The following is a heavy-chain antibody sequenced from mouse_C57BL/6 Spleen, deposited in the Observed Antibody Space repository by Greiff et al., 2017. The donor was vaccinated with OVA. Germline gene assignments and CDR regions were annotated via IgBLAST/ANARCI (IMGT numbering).Heavy chain of an antibody. Sequence: DVQLVESGGGLVKPGGSLKLSCAASGFTFSSYAMSRVRQTPEKRLEWVATISDGGSYTYYPDNVKGRFTISRDHAKNNLYLQISHLKSEDTAMYYCARDRITTVVAGYCDYWGQGTTLTVSS. CDR1: GFTFSSYA. D-gene: IGHD1-1*01. J-gene: IGHJ2*01. V-gene: IGHV5-4*01. CDR3: ARDRITTVVAGYCDY. CDR2: ISDGGSYT.